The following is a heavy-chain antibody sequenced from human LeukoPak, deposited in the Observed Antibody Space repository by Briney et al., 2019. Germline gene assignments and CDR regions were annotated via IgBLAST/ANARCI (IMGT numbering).Heavy chain of an antibody. CDR1: GYTFTSYA. CDR2: INAGNGNT. Sequence: ASVKVSCKASGYTFTSYAMHWVRQAPGQRLEWMGWINAGNGNTKYSQKFQGRVTITRDTSASTAYMELSSLRSEDTAVYYCARGRGLLWFGELSNYYYFDYWGQGTLVTVSS. CDR3: ARGRGLLWFGELSNYYYFDY. J-gene: IGHJ4*02. D-gene: IGHD3-10*01. V-gene: IGHV1-3*01.